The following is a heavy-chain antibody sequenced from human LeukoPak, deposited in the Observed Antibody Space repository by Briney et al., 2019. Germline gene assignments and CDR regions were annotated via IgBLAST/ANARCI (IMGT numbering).Heavy chain of an antibody. CDR1: GYTFTSYY. J-gene: IGHJ4*02. CDR3: ARGGLLWFGESIDY. V-gene: IGHV1-46*01. Sequence: ASVKVSCKASGYTFTSYYMHWVRQAPGQGLEWMGIINPSGGSTSYAQKFQGRVTMTTDTSTSTAYMELRSLRSDDTAVYYCARGGLLWFGESIDYWGQGSLVTVSS. CDR2: INPSGGST. D-gene: IGHD3-10*01.